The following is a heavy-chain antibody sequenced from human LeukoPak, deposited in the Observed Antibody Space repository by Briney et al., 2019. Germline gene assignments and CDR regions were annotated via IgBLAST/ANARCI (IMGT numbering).Heavy chain of an antibody. Sequence: ASVKVSCKASGYTFTNFGISWVRQAPGQGLEWMGWISGYNGNTNYAQKLQGRVTMTTDTSTSTAHMDLRSLRSEDTAVYYCASGVPDNWNIPFDYWGQGTLVTVSS. CDR3: ASGVPDNWNIPFDY. CDR2: ISGYNGNT. J-gene: IGHJ4*02. D-gene: IGHD1/OR15-1a*01. CDR1: GYTFTNFG. V-gene: IGHV1-18*01.